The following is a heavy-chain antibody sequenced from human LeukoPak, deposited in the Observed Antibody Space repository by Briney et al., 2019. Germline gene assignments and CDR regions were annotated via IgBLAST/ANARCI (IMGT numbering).Heavy chain of an antibody. Sequence: SETLSLTCTVSGGSISSSNHYWGGIRQPPGKGLEWIGSIYYSGSTYYNPSLKSRVTISVDTSKNQFSLKLSSVTAADTAVYYCAGEYYDSSGLGSYYFDYWGQGTLVTVSS. V-gene: IGHV4-39*07. CDR1: GGSISSSNHY. CDR3: AGEYYDSSGLGSYYFDY. D-gene: IGHD3-22*01. CDR2: IYYSGST. J-gene: IGHJ4*01.